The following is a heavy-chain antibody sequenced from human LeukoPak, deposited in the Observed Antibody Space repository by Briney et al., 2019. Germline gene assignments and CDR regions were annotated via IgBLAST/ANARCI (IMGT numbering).Heavy chain of an antibody. Sequence: PSETLSLTCAVYGGSFRGYYWRWIRQPPGKGLEWIGEINHSGSTNYNPSLKSRVTISVDTSKNQFSLKLSSVTAADTAVYYCASMGYFDWSSPFDYWGQGTLVTVSS. CDR2: INHSGST. J-gene: IGHJ4*02. CDR3: ASMGYFDWSSPFDY. D-gene: IGHD3-9*01. V-gene: IGHV4-34*01. CDR1: GGSFRGYY.